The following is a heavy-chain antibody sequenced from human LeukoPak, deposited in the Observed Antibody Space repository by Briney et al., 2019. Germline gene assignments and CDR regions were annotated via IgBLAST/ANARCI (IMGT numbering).Heavy chain of an antibody. Sequence: PGGSLRLSCAASGFTFSSYAMSWVRQAPGKGLEWVSAISGSGGSTYYADSVKGRFTISRDNAKNSLYLQMNSLRAEDTAVYYCASGSEVVTATPGNYWGQGTLVTVSS. V-gene: IGHV3-23*01. J-gene: IGHJ4*02. CDR3: ASGSEVVTATPGNY. CDR2: ISGSGGST. CDR1: GFTFSSYA. D-gene: IGHD2-15*01.